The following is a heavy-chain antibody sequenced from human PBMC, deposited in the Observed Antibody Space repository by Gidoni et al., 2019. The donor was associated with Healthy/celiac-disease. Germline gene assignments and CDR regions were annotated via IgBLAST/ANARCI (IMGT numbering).Heavy chain of an antibody. CDR1: GGTFSSYA. D-gene: IGHD3-10*01. J-gene: IGHJ4*02. CDR2: IIPSFGKA. V-gene: IGHV1-69*01. CDR3: ARGGFGEASYFDY. Sequence: QVQLVQSGAEVKKPGSSVKVSCKASGGTFSSYAISWVRQAPGQGLEWMGGIIPSFGKANYAQKCQGIVTITADESTSTAYMELSSRRSEETAVYYCARGGFGEASYFDYWGQGTLVTVSS.